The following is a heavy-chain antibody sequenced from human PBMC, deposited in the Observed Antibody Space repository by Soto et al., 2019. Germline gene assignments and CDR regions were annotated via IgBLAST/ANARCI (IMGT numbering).Heavy chain of an antibody. Sequence: SETLSLTCAVYGGSFSGYYWSWIRQPPGKGLEWIGEINHSGSTNYSPSLKSRVTISVDTSKNQFSLKLSSVTAADTAVYYCARGVPTYYDFWSGYESNYYYGMDVWGQGTTVTVS. D-gene: IGHD3-3*01. J-gene: IGHJ6*02. CDR1: GGSFSGYY. CDR2: INHSGST. CDR3: ARGVPTYYDFWSGYESNYYYGMDV. V-gene: IGHV4-34*01.